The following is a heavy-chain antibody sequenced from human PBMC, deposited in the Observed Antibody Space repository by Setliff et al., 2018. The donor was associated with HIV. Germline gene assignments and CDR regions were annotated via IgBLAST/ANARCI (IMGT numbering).Heavy chain of an antibody. D-gene: IGHD2-15*01. J-gene: IGHJ6*02. V-gene: IGHV1-69*05. CDR1: GGSFSNYA. Sequence: SVKVSCKASGGSFSNYAFSWVRQAPGQGLEWMGGFVPMFGSANYAQKFQGRVTMTRDTSTSTAYMELSSLGSEDTAVYYCARGSGGYCSGGSCYFGFGLALWGQGTTVTVSS. CDR3: ARGSGGYCSGGSCYFGFGLAL. CDR2: FVPMFGSA.